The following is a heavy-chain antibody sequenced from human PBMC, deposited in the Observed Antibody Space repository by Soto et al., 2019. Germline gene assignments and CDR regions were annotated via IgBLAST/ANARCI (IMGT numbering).Heavy chain of an antibody. V-gene: IGHV4-30-4*01. Sequence: SETLSLTCTVSGDSISSGDYYWSWIRQPPGKGLEWIGYIYYSGSTYYNPSLKSRVTISVDTSKNQFSLKLSSVTAADTAVYYCARGDYYDSSGYFPGGMDVWGQGTTVTVSS. CDR2: IYYSGST. CDR3: ARGDYYDSSGYFPGGMDV. J-gene: IGHJ6*02. CDR1: GDSISSGDYY. D-gene: IGHD3-22*01.